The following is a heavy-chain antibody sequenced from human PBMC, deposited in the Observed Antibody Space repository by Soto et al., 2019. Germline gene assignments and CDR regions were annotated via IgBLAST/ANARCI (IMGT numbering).Heavy chain of an antibody. D-gene: IGHD3-10*01. CDR1: GGTFSSYA. V-gene: IGHV1-69*13. CDR2: IIPIFGTA. J-gene: IGHJ6*02. Sequence: ASVKVSCKASGGTFSSYAISWVRQAPGQGLEWMGGIIPIFGTANYAQKFQGRVTITADESTSTAYMELSSLRSEDTAVYYCATGRDYYGSGLGGYYYGMDVWGQGTTVTVSS. CDR3: ATGRDYYGSGLGGYYYGMDV.